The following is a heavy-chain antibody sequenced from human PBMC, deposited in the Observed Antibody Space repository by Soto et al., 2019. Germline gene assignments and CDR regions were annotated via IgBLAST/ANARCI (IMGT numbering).Heavy chain of an antibody. V-gene: IGHV1-3*01. CDR1: GYTFTSYA. Sequence: GASVKASCKASGYTFTSYAMHWVRQAPGQRLEWMGWINAGNGNTKYSQKFQGRVTITRDTSTSTAYMELSSLRSEDTAVYYCARRGKDIHSFYGMDVWGQGTTVTVSS. CDR2: INAGNGNT. J-gene: IGHJ6*02. CDR3: ARRGKDIHSFYGMDV.